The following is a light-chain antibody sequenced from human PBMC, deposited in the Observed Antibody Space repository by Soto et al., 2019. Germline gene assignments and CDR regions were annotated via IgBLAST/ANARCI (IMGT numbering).Light chain of an antibody. CDR1: SSDVGKYNL. CDR2: EVS. Sequence: QSALIQPASVSGSPGQSITISCTGTSSDVGKYNLVSWYQQHPGKAPKLMISEVSKRPSAVSDRFSGSKSGNTASLTISGLQAEDEDDYYCCSYVGSSTLVFGGGTQLTVL. CDR3: CSYVGSSTLV. J-gene: IGLJ3*02. V-gene: IGLV2-23*02.